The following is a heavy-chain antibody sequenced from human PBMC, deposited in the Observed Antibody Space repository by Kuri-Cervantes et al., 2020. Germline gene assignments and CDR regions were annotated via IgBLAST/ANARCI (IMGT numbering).Heavy chain of an antibody. J-gene: IGHJ4*02. D-gene: IGHD5-18*01. CDR2: ISGSGGST. Sequence: GESLKISCAASGFTFSSYAMSWVRQAPGKGLEWVSAISGSGGSTYYAGSVKGRFTISRDNSKNTLYLQMNSLRAEDTAVYYCAKGRGYSYGYVDYWGQGTLVTVSS. CDR1: GFTFSSYA. CDR3: AKGRGYSYGYVDY. V-gene: IGHV3-23*01.